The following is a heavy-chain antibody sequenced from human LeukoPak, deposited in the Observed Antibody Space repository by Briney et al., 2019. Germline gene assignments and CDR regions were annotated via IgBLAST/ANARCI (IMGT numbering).Heavy chain of an antibody. CDR1: GFTFSIYG. J-gene: IGHJ4*02. Sequence: GGSLRLSCAASGFTFSIYGMHWVRQAPGKGLEWVALFSADGINIYYADSVKGRFTISRDNSKNTLYLQMNSLRAEDTAVYYCATPPQTRVDYWGQGTLVTVSS. V-gene: IGHV3-30*03. D-gene: IGHD3-10*01. CDR2: FSADGINI. CDR3: ATPPQTRVDY.